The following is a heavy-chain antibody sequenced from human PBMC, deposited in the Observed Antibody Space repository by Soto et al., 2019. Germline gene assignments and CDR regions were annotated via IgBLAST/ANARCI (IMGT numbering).Heavy chain of an antibody. CDR2: ISSSGSTI. Sequence: GGSLRLSCAASGFTFSDYYMSWIRQAPGKGLEWVSYISSSGSTIYYADSVKGRFTISRDNAKNSLNLQMNSLRAEDTAVYYCARDLGYYGSGNRYYYYGMDVWGQGTTVTVSS. CDR1: GFTFSDYY. CDR3: ARDLGYYGSGNRYYYYGMDV. J-gene: IGHJ6*02. V-gene: IGHV3-11*01. D-gene: IGHD3-10*01.